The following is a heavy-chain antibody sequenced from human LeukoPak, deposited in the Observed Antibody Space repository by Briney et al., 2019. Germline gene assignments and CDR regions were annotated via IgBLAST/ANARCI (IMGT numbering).Heavy chain of an antibody. J-gene: IGHJ5*02. CDR1: GYPFSTWE. D-gene: IGHD1-14*01. V-gene: IGHV1-8*01. Sequence: GGSLRLSCKTSGYPFSTWEINWVRQAAGQGLEWLGWVHPDSGNTDYAQKFRGRVTMSRDTSTSTAYMELSGLRLDDTAVYFCARGPRNDPWGQGTLVTVSS. CDR2: VHPDSGNT. CDR3: ARGPRNDP.